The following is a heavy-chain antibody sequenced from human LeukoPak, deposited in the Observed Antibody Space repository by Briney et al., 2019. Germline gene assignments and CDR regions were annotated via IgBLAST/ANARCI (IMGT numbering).Heavy chain of an antibody. CDR3: ARGGAARPDY. D-gene: IGHD6-6*01. Sequence: PGGSLRLSCAASGFTFSGYGMNWVRQAPGKGLEWVSYISSNSRSIDYADSVKGRFTISRDNAKNSLYLQKNSLRAEDTAMYYCARGGAARPDYWGQGTLVTVSS. CDR1: GFTFSGYG. V-gene: IGHV3-48*01. CDR2: ISSNSRSI. J-gene: IGHJ4*02.